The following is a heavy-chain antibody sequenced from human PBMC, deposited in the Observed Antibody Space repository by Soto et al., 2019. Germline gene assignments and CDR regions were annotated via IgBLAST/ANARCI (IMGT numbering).Heavy chain of an antibody. CDR3: AKDFGRVAARPVYYFDY. V-gene: IGHV3-23*01. D-gene: IGHD6-6*01. CDR1: GFTFSSYA. CDR2: ISGSGGST. J-gene: IGHJ4*02. Sequence: GGSLRLSCAASGFTFSSYAMSWVRQAPGKGLEWVSAISGSGGSTYYADSVKGRFTISRDNSKNTLYLQMNSLRAEDTAVYYCAKDFGRVAARPVYYFDYWGQGTLVTVSS.